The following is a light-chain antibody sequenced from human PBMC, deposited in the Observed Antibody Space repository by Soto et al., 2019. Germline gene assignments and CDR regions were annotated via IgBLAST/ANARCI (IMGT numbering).Light chain of an antibody. J-gene: IGKJ1*01. Sequence: DIQLTQSPSFLSASVGDRVTITCRASQGISSYLAWYQQQPGKAPKLLIYAASTLQSGVPSRFSGSGSGTEFTLTISSLQPEDFATYYCQQLNSYPPATFGQGTKVEIK. CDR3: QQLNSYPPAT. V-gene: IGKV1-9*01. CDR1: QGISSY. CDR2: AAS.